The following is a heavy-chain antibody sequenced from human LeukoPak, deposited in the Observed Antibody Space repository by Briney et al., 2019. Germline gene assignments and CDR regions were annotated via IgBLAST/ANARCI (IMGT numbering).Heavy chain of an antibody. Sequence: GGSLRLSCAASGFTFNNYWMHWVRQAPGKWLVWVSRINSDGSSTTYADSVKGRFTISRDNAKNTLYLQMYSLRAEDTAVYYCANGYSSTYYNALDIRGQGTMVTVSS. CDR2: INSDGSST. D-gene: IGHD6-13*01. J-gene: IGHJ3*02. V-gene: IGHV3-74*01. CDR3: ANGYSSTYYNALDI. CDR1: GFTFNNYW.